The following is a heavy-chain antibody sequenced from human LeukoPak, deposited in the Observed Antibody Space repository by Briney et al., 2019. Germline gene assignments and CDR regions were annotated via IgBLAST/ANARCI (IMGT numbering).Heavy chain of an antibody. CDR2: INHSGST. J-gene: IGHJ6*03. CDR3: ARLTKNDSGTYRFGKKKRGYMDV. CDR1: GGSFSGYY. Sequence: TSETLSLTCAVYGGSFSGYYWSWIRQPPGKGLEWIGEINHSGSTNYNPSLKSRVTISVDTSKNQFSLRLSSVTAADTAVYYCARLTKNDSGTYRFGKKKRGYMDVWGKGTTVTISS. V-gene: IGHV4-34*01. D-gene: IGHD3-10*01.